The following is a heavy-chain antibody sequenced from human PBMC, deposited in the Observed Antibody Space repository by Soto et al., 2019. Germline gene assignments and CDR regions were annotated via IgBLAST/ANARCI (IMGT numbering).Heavy chain of an antibody. CDR3: ARVRMVRGVIITYWLDP. V-gene: IGHV1-69*02. CDR1: GGPFSSYT. D-gene: IGHD3-10*01. Sequence: SLKVSCKASGGPFSSYTSSWVRQAPGQGLEWMGRIIPILGIANYAQKFQGRVTITADKSTSTAYMELSSLRSEDTAVYYCARVRMVRGVIITYWLDPWGQGTLVTVSS. CDR2: IIPILGIA. J-gene: IGHJ5*02.